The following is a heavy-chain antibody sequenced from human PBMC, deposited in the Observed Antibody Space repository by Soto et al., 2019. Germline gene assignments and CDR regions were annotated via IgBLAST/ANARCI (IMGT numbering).Heavy chain of an antibody. D-gene: IGHD3-3*01. CDR2: ISGSGGST. J-gene: IGHJ6*02. V-gene: IGHV3-23*01. CDR1: GFTFSSYG. CDR3: AKANMIFGVVIEDYSYYYGMDV. Sequence: EEQLLESGGGLVQPGGSLRLSCAASGFTFSSYGMSWVRQAPGKGLEWVSVISGSGGSTYYADSVKGRFTISRDNSKNTLYLQMNSLRAEDTAVYYCAKANMIFGVVIEDYSYYYGMDVWGQGTTVTVSS.